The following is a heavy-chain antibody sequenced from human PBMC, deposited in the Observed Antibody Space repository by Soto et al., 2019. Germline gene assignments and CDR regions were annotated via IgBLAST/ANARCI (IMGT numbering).Heavy chain of an antibody. D-gene: IGHD1-26*01. CDR1: GSSINSSGYY. V-gene: IGHV4-39*07. CDR2: MFYGVST. CDR3: AHRPIVGAAI. J-gene: IGHJ4*02. Sequence: SETLSLTCTVSGSSINSSGYYWGWIRQPPGKGLEWIGSMFYGVSTYYNPSLKSRVTISVDKANNQFSLKLSSVTAADTAVYYCAHRPIVGAAIWGQGTLVTVSS.